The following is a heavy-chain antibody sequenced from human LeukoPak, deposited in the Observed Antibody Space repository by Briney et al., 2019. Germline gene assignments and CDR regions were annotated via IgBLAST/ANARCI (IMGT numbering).Heavy chain of an antibody. CDR2: ISGNDGST. Sequence: GGSLRLSCAASGFTFSSYAMSWVRQAPGKGLEWVSAISGNDGSTYYADSVKGRFTISRDNSKKTLYLQMNSLKTEDTAVYYCTTTSELLYDAFDDWGQGTMVTVSS. V-gene: IGHV3-23*01. D-gene: IGHD2-15*01. CDR3: TTTSELLYDAFDD. CDR1: GFTFSSYA. J-gene: IGHJ3*01.